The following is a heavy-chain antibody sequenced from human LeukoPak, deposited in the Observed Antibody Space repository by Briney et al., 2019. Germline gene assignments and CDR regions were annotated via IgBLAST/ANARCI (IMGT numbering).Heavy chain of an antibody. Sequence: PWASVKVSCKASGYTLTTYDHNGVRQTTGQGLEWMGWMHPNTGNTDIAQKFQGRVTLTRDTSTDTAYMELSSLTSNDTAVYFCARGRSSRNDAFDVWGQGTLITVSS. CDR2: MHPNTGNT. J-gene: IGHJ3*01. CDR3: ARGRSSRNDAFDV. CDR1: GYTLTTYD. V-gene: IGHV1-8*01.